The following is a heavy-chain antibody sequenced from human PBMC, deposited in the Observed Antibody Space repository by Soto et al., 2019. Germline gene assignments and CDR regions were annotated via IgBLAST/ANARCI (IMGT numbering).Heavy chain of an antibody. D-gene: IGHD3-22*01. J-gene: IGHJ4*02. Sequence: GGSLRLSCAASGFTFDDYGMSWVRQAPGKGLEWVSGINWNGGGTGYADSVKGRFTISRDNAKNSLYLQMNSLRAEDTALYYCARDNSYYDSSGYYDYWGQGTLVTVSS. CDR2: INWNGGGT. CDR3: ARDNSYYDSSGYYDY. CDR1: GFTFDDYG. V-gene: IGHV3-20*04.